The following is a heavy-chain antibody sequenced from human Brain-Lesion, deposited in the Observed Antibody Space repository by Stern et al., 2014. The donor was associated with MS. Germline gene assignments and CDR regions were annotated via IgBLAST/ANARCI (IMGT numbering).Heavy chain of an antibody. CDR1: GFNFSSYW. V-gene: IGHV3-74*02. D-gene: IGHD3-16*01. CDR3: ARGVGDY. CDR2: INRDGSDT. Sequence: EVQLVESGGGLVQPGGSLRLSCAASGFNFSSYWMHWVRQFPEKGLFWVSQINRDGSDTSYADSVKGRFSISRDNIRNMLYLRMTSLRAEDTAVYCCARGVGDYWGQGARVTVSS. J-gene: IGHJ4*02.